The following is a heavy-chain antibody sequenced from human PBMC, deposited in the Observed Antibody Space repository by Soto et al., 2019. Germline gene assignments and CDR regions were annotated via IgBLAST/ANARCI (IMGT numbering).Heavy chain of an antibody. CDR2: IYHTGNT. CDR3: ARAIGYCGSTSCHSYYCGMDV. V-gene: IGHV4-4*02. D-gene: IGHD2-2*01. J-gene: IGHJ6*02. Sequence: PSETLSLTCAVSGGSISSNSWWNWVRQPPGKGLEWIGEIYHTGNTNYNPSLKSRVTLSVDKSKSQFSLKLSSVTAADTAVYYCARAIGYCGSTSCHSYYCGMDVWGQGTTVTVSS. CDR1: GGSISSNSW.